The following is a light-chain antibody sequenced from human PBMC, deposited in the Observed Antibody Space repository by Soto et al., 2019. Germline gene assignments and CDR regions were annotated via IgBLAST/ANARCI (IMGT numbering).Light chain of an antibody. CDR1: QNIDNY. J-gene: IGKJ4*01. CDR2: ATS. V-gene: IGKV1-39*01. Sequence: DIQMTQSPSSLSASLGDRVTITCRAGQNIDNYLNWYQHKPGKAPKLLIYATSTLQSGVPSRFSCSGSGTEFTLTISSLKPEHFATYFCQESYTGTAVSVGGGTKVDIK. CDR3: QESYTGTAVS.